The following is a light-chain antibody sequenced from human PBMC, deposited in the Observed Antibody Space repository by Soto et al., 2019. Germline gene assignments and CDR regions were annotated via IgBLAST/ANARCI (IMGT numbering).Light chain of an antibody. CDR3: QTWGTGILV. V-gene: IGLV4-69*01. CDR2: LNSDGSH. CDR1: NGHSSYA. J-gene: IGLJ1*01. Sequence: QSVLTQSPSASASLGASVKLTCTLSNGHSSYAIAWHQQQPEKGPRYLMKLNSDGSHSKGDGIPDRFSGSSSGAERYLTISSLQSEDEADYYCQTWGTGILVFGTGTKLTVL.